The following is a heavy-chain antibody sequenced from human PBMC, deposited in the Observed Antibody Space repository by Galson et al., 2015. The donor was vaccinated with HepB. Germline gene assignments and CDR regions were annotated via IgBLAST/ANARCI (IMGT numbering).Heavy chain of an antibody. CDR2: ISSNGGST. CDR3: ASGQWELDDAFDI. Sequence: SLRLSCAASGFTFSSYAMHWVRQAPGKGLEYVSAISSNGGSTYYADSVKGRFTISRDNSKNTLYLQMSSLRAEDTAVYYCASGQWELDDAFDIWGQGTMVTVSS. D-gene: IGHD1-26*01. CDR1: GFTFSSYA. V-gene: IGHV3-64D*06. J-gene: IGHJ3*02.